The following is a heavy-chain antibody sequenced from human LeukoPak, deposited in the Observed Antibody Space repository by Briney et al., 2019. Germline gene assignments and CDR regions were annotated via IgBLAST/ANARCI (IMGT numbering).Heavy chain of an antibody. CDR1: GFTFSSYE. CDR3: ARDHVRSLDY. CDR2: ISSSGSTI. V-gene: IGHV3-48*03. J-gene: IGHJ4*02. Sequence: PGGTLRLSCAASGFTFSSYEMNWVRQAPGKGLEWVSYISSSGSTIYYADSVKGRFTISRDNAKNSLYLQMNSLRAEDTAVYYCARDHVRSLDYWGQGTLVTVSS.